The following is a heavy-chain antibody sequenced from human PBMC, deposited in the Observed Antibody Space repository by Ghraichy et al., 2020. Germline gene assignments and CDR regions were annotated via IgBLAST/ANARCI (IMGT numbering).Heavy chain of an antibody. CDR3: AKDPVSMVRGVTFNYYSYYCIDV. D-gene: IGHD3-10*01. V-gene: IGHV3-23*01. J-gene: IGHJ6*02. Sequence: GESLNISCAASGFTFSNYAMYWVRQAPGKGLEWVSTLSGATGSTYYADSVEGRFTISRDNARNTLYLQMNSLRAEETAIYYCAKDPVSMVRGVTFNYYSYYCIDVRGQGTTVTGSS. CDR1: GFTFSNYA. CDR2: LSGATGST.